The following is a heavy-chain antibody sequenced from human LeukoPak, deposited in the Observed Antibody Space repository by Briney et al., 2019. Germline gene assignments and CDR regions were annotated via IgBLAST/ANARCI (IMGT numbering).Heavy chain of an antibody. CDR1: GYTFTGYY. CDR2: INPNSGGT. D-gene: IGHD2/OR15-2a*01. Sequence: ASVKVSCKASGYTFTGYYMHWVRQAPGQGLEWMGWINPNSGGTNYAQRFQGRVTMTRGTSISTAYMELSRLRSDDTAVYYCATGLTKLLVAFDIWGQGTMVTVSS. V-gene: IGHV1-2*02. CDR3: ATGLTKLLVAFDI. J-gene: IGHJ3*02.